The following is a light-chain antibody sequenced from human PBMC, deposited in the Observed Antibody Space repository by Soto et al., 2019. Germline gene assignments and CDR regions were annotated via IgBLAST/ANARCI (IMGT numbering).Light chain of an antibody. CDR2: GAS. CDR3: QQYVTSPWA. Sequence: EIVLTQSPGTLSLSPGERATLPYSASQSFWRLFLAWYQQKPGQAPRLLIYGASNRATGIPDRFSGSGSGTDFTLTISRLEPEDFAVYYCQQYVTSPWAFGQGTKVAIE. CDR1: QSFWRLF. J-gene: IGKJ1*01. V-gene: IGKV3-20*01.